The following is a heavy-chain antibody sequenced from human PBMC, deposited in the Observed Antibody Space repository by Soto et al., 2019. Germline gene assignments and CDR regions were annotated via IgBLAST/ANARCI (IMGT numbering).Heavy chain of an antibody. J-gene: IGHJ4*02. D-gene: IGHD5-12*01. CDR2: ISYDGSNK. V-gene: IGHV3-30*18. Sequence: QVQLVESGGGVVQPGRSLRLSCAASGFTFSSYGMHWVRQAPGKGLEWVAVISYDGSNKYYADSVKGRFTISRDNSKNTLYLQMNSLRAEDTAVYYCAKDLAGPIVATYSDYWGQGTLVTVSS. CDR3: AKDLAGPIVATYSDY. CDR1: GFTFSSYG.